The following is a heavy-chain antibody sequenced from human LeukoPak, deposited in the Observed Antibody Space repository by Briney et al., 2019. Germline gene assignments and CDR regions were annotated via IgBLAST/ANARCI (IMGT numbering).Heavy chain of an antibody. CDR1: GYTFTGYY. D-gene: IGHD6-13*01. V-gene: IGHV1-2*02. CDR2: INPNSGGT. Sequence: ASVKVSCKASGYTFTGYYMHWVRQAPGQGLEWMRWINPNSGGTNYAQKFQGRVTMTRDTSISTAYMELSRLRSDDTAVYYCARGYTKEQQLVNNFDYWGQGTLVTVSS. CDR3: ARGYTKEQQLVNNFDY. J-gene: IGHJ4*02.